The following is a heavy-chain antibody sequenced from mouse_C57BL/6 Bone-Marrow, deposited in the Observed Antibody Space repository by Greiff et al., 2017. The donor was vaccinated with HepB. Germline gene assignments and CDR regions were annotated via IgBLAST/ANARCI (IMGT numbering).Heavy chain of an antibody. D-gene: IGHD1-1*01. CDR3: ARLPYYYGSSPRAMDY. CDR1: GFTFSDYY. J-gene: IGHJ4*01. CDR2: ISNGGGST. V-gene: IGHV5-12*01. Sequence: EVKLVESGGGLVQPGGSLKLSCAASGFTFSDYYMYWVRQTPEKRLEWVAYISNGGGSTYYPDTVKGRFTISRDNAKNTLYLQMSRLKSEDTAMYYCARLPYYYGSSPRAMDYWGQGTSVTVSS.